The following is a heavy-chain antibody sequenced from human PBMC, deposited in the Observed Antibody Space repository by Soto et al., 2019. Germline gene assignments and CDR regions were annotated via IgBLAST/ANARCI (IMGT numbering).Heavy chain of an antibody. D-gene: IGHD2-15*01. V-gene: IGHV4-34*01. CDR3: ARGSIVVVVAATWPARNWFDP. J-gene: IGHJ5*02. CDR1: GGAFSGYY. Sequence: PSGTLSLTCAVYGGAFSGYYWILIRQPPGKGLEWIGEINHSGSTNYNPSLKSRVTISVDTSKNQFSLKLSSVTAADTAVYYCARGSIVVVVAATWPARNWFDPWGQGTLVTVSS. CDR2: INHSGST.